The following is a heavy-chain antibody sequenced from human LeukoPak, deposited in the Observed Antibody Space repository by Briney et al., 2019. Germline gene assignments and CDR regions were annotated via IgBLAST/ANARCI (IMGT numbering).Heavy chain of an antibody. D-gene: IGHD7-27*01. CDR2: IYYSGST. V-gene: IGHV4-59*01. Sequence: SETLSLTCTVSGGSISSYYWSWIRQPPGKGLEWIGYIYYSGSTNYNPSLKSRVTISVDTSKNQFSLKLSSVTAADTAVYYCAILTLGYNWFDPWGQGTLVTVSS. CDR3: AILTLGYNWFDP. CDR1: GGSISSYY. J-gene: IGHJ5*02.